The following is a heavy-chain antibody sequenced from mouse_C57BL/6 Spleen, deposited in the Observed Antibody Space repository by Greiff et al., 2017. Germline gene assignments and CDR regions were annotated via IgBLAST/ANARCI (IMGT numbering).Heavy chain of an antibody. CDR3: ARCPSYSNYGGGFAY. D-gene: IGHD2-5*01. CDR2: IYPGDGDN. CDR1: GYAFSSSW. Sequence: QVTLKVSGPELVQPGASVKISCKASGYAFSSSWMNWVKQRPGKGLEWIGRIYPGDGDNNYNGKIKGKATLTADKSSSTAYMQLSSLTSEDSAVYFCARCPSYSNYGGGFAYGGQGTLVTVSA. V-gene: IGHV1-82*01. J-gene: IGHJ3*01.